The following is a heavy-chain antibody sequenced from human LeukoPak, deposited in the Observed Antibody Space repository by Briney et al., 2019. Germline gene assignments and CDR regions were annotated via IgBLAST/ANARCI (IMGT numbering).Heavy chain of an antibody. Sequence: PSETLSLTCTVSGYSISSGYYWGWIRQPPGKGLEWIGSIYHSGRTFYNPSLKSRVTISIDTSKNQFSLKLSSVTAADTAVYYCARGTTMGASAYWGQGTLVTVSS. J-gene: IGHJ4*02. V-gene: IGHV4-38-2*02. CDR3: ARGTTMGASAY. D-gene: IGHD1-26*01. CDR2: IYHSGRT. CDR1: GYSISSGYY.